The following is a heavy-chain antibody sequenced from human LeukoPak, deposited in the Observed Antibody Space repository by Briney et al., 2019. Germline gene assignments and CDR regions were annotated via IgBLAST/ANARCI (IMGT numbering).Heavy chain of an antibody. D-gene: IGHD2-2*03. J-gene: IGHJ5*01. V-gene: IGHV3-21*01. CDR3: ARAHSGYCDNTRCNSNWFDS. Sequence: GGSLRLSCAASGFTFSSYEMSWIRQAPGKGLEWVSSISSSGVSIYYADSLKGRFTISRDNAKNSLYLQVNSLRAEDTAVYFCARAHSGYCDNTRCNSNWFDSWGQGTQVTVSS. CDR2: ISSSGVSI. CDR1: GFTFSSYE.